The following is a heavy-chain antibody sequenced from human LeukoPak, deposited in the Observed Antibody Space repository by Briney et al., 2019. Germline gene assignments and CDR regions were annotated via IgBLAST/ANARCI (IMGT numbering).Heavy chain of an antibody. CDR2: IHHDGSNK. V-gene: IGHV3-30*02. Sequence: GGSLRLSCAASGFTFSSYGMHWVRQAPGKGLDWVAFIHHDGSNKYYADSVRGRFTISRDNSKNTLYLQMNSLRAEDTAVYYCAKDRGYYDSSGYYSRYYYYYMDVWGKGTTVTISS. J-gene: IGHJ6*03. CDR3: AKDRGYYDSSGYYSRYYYYYMDV. D-gene: IGHD3-22*01. CDR1: GFTFSSYG.